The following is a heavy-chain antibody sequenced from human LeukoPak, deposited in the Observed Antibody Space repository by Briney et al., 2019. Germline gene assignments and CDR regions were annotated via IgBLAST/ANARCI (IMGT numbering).Heavy chain of an antibody. D-gene: IGHD4-17*01. CDR3: ARVPYGDYEDAFDI. Sequence: SETLSLTCTVSGGSISSYYWSWIRQPPGKGLEWIGYIYYSGSTNYNLSPKSRVTISVDTSKNQFSLKLSSVTAADTAVYYCARVPYGDYEDAFDIWGQGTMVTVSS. J-gene: IGHJ3*02. V-gene: IGHV4-59*01. CDR2: IYYSGST. CDR1: GGSISSYY.